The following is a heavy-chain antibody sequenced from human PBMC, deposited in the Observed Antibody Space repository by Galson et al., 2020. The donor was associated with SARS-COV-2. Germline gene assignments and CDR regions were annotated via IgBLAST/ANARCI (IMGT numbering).Heavy chain of an antibody. CDR3: ARNDYADYEDAYDI. V-gene: IGHV4-39*06. J-gene: IGHJ3*02. CDR2: NYHSGNT. D-gene: IGHD4-17*01. Sequence: ASETLSLTCTVSGGSISNYNYYCAWIRQPPGKGLEWIGTNYHSGNTYYNPSLETRLIISIDTSKNQFTLRLSSVTAADAAVYYCARNDYADYEDAYDIWGQGTMVTVSS. CDR1: GGSISNYNYY.